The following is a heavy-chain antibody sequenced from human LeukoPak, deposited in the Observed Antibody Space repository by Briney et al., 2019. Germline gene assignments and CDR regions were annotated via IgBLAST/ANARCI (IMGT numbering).Heavy chain of an antibody. J-gene: IGHJ5*02. Sequence: GGSLRLSCAASGFTFSSYAMSWVRQAPGKGLEWVSAISGSGGSTYCADSVKGRFTISRDNSENTLYLQMNSLRAEDTAVYYCAKTGYSSGWYRKDNWFDPWGQGTLVTVSS. CDR3: AKTGYSSGWYRKDNWFDP. CDR1: GFTFSSYA. D-gene: IGHD6-19*01. V-gene: IGHV3-23*01. CDR2: ISGSGGST.